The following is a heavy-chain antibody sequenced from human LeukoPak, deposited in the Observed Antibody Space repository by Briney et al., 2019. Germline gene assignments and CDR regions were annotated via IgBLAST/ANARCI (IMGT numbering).Heavy chain of an antibody. V-gene: IGHV1-18*01. CDR1: GYTFTSYG. CDR2: ISAYNGNT. J-gene: IGHJ6*02. Sequence: ASVTVSCKASGYTFTSYGISWVRQAPGQGLEWMGWISAYNGNTNYAQKPQGRVTMTTDTSTSTAYMELRSLRSDDTAVYYCARESQRITIFGVPPEGMDVWGQGTTVTVSS. D-gene: IGHD3-3*01. CDR3: ARESQRITIFGVPPEGMDV.